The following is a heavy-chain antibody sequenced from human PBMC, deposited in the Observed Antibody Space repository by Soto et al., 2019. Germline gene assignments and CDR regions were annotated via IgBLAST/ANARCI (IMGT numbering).Heavy chain of an antibody. V-gene: IGHV4-59*01. Sequence: SETLSLTCTVSGGSITSSYRSWIRRPPGKGLEWIAYIYDTGISGYTPSTSYNPSLKSRVTMSVDTSKSQFSLKLTSVTAADTAVYYCARGEDAFFYYGLDVWGQGSTVTVSS. J-gene: IGHJ6*02. CDR1: GGSITSSY. CDR3: ARGEDAFFYYGLDV. CDR2: IYDTGISGYTPST.